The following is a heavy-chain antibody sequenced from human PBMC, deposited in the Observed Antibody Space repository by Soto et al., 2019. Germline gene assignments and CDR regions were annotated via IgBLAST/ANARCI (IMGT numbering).Heavy chain of an antibody. CDR2: ISGSGGST. CDR3: AKDISAYSSGWFVIYGMDV. CDR1: GFTFSSYA. D-gene: IGHD6-19*01. Sequence: GGSLRLSCAASGFTFSSYAMSWVRQAPGKGLEWVSAISGSGGSTYYADSVKGRFTISRDNSKNTLYLQMNSLRAEDTAVYYCAKDISAYSSGWFVIYGMDVWGQGTTVTVSS. V-gene: IGHV3-23*01. J-gene: IGHJ6*02.